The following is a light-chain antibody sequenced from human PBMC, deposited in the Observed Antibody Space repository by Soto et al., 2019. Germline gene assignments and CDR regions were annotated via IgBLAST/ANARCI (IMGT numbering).Light chain of an antibody. CDR3: SSYAGSNNFV. J-gene: IGLJ1*01. CDR1: TSDLGHYNY. Sequence: QSALTQPASVSGSPGQSITISCTGTTSDLGHYNYVSWYQKHPGTAPRLMIYEVTNRPSGVSNRFSGSKSGNTASLTISGLQAEDEADYYCSSYAGSNNFVFGTGTKLTVL. V-gene: IGLV2-14*01. CDR2: EVT.